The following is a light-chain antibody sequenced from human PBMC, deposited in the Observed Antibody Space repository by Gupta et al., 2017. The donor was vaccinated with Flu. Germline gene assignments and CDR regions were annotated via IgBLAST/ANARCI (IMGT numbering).Light chain of an antibody. CDR1: SSDVGGYDH. CDR3: CSYSSSLTPWV. V-gene: IGLV2-14*01. J-gene: IGLJ3*02. CDR2: AVS. Sequence: GSSSDVGGYDHVSWYQHHPGKAPKLMIYAVSTRPSGVSNRFSGSKSGNTASLTISGLQAEDEADYHCCSYSSSLTPWVFGGGTKLTVL.